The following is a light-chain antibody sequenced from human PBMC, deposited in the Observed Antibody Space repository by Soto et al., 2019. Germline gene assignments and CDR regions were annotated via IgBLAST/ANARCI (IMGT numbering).Light chain of an antibody. CDR3: QQYGSSPT. V-gene: IGKV3-20*01. Sequence: EIVLTQSPATLAVSPGGRATLSCRARQSVSRDLAWYQHTPGQAPRLLIYAAYSRPTGTPDRFSGSGSGTDFTLTISKLEPEDSAVYYRQQYGSSPTFGQGTKVDI. CDR2: AAY. J-gene: IGKJ1*01. CDR1: QSVSRD.